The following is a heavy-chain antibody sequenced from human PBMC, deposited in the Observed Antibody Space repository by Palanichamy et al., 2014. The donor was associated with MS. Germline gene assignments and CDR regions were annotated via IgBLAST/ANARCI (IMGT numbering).Heavy chain of an antibody. CDR3: ATEDYSGSFDY. J-gene: IGHJ4*02. V-gene: IGHV3-33*01. CDR2: IWYDGNTK. Sequence: QVQLVESGGGVVQPGRSLRLSCAVSGFTFSRYGMHWVRQAPGKGLEWVAVIWYDGNTKYYGDSVKGRFTVSRDNSKNTLYLQMNSLRAEDTAIYYCATEDYSGSFDYWGQGTLVTVSS. D-gene: IGHD6-6*01. CDR1: GFTFSRYG.